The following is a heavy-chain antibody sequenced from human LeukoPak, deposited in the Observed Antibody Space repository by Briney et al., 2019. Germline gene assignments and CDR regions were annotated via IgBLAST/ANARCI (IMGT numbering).Heavy chain of an antibody. V-gene: IGHV1-18*01. CDR3: ARDRNLLYNYYMDV. D-gene: IGHD1-14*01. CDR1: GYTFTSYG. CDR2: ISAYNGNT. Sequence: ASVKVSCKASGYTFTSYGISWVRQAPGQGLEWMGWISAYNGNTNYAQKLQGRVTMTTDTSTSTAYMELRSLRSDDTAVYYCARDRNLLYNYYMDVWGKGTTVTVSS. J-gene: IGHJ6*03.